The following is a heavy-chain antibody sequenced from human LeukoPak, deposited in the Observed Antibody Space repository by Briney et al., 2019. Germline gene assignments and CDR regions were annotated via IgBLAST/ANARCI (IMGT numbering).Heavy chain of an antibody. CDR1: RGTFNNYA. Sequence: GASVKVSCKTSRGTFNNYAISWVRQAPGQALEWMGWINAYNGNTNYAQKLQGRVTMTTDTSTSTAYMELRSLRSDDTAVYYCARAPFFYSGKRTNWFDPWGQGTLVTVSS. J-gene: IGHJ5*02. V-gene: IGHV1-18*01. D-gene: IGHD1-26*01. CDR3: ARAPFFYSGKRTNWFDP. CDR2: INAYNGNT.